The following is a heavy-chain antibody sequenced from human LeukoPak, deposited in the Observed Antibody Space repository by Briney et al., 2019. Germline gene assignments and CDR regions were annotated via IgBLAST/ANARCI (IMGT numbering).Heavy chain of an antibody. D-gene: IGHD3-22*01. CDR1: GGSISSGGYY. Sequence: SETLSLTCTVSGGSISSGGYYWSWIRQHPGKGLEWIGYIYYGGSTYYNPSLKSRVTISVDTSKNQFSLKLSSVTAADTAVYYCARVYSDYYDSSGYRYYYYMDVWGKGTTVTVSS. CDR2: IYYGGST. J-gene: IGHJ6*03. CDR3: ARVYSDYYDSSGYRYYYYMDV. V-gene: IGHV4-31*03.